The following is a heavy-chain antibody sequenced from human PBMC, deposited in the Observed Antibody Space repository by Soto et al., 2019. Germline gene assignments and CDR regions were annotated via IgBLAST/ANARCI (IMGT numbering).Heavy chain of an antibody. CDR1: GYTFTSYG. Sequence: ASVKVSCKASGYTFTSYGISWVRQAPGQGLEWMGWISAYNGNTDYAQKLQGRVTMTTDTSTSTAYMELRSLRSDDTAVYYCARGAYYDSSGYYSGYWAQGTRVTVSS. CDR2: ISAYNGNT. V-gene: IGHV1-18*01. D-gene: IGHD3-22*01. CDR3: ARGAYYDSSGYYSGY. J-gene: IGHJ4*02.